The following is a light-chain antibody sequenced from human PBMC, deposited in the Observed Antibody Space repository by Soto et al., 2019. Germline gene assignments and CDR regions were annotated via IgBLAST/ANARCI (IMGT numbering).Light chain of an antibody. Sequence: VLTQSAATMALSPEEGATLSCRASQSVRSYLAWYHHKPGTAPRLLIYDASNRATGIPARFSGSGSGTDFTLTIRSLEPEDFAVYYCQQSATSSWTSGQGTKVDIK. V-gene: IGKV3-11*01. CDR1: QSVRSY. CDR3: QQSATSSWT. J-gene: IGKJ1*01. CDR2: DAS.